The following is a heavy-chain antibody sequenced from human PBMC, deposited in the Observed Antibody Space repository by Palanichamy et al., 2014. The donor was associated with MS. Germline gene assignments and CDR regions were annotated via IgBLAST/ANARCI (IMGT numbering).Heavy chain of an antibody. CDR3: ARVRGDMVRGVELDY. D-gene: IGHD3-10*01. Sequence: EVQLVESGGGQVKPGGSLRLSCAASGFTFSDYHMNWVRQAPGKGLEWVSCISRSTRYIYYADSLKGRFTISRDNAKNSLYLQMSSLRAEDTAVYYCARVRGDMVRGVELDYWGQGTLVTVSS. CDR1: GFTFSDYH. J-gene: IGHJ4*02. V-gene: IGHV3-21*01. CDR2: ISRSTRYI.